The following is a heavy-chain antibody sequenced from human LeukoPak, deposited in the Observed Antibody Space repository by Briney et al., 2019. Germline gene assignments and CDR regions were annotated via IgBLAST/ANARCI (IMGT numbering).Heavy chain of an antibody. Sequence: SETLSLTCTVSGDSISSYYWSWIRQPPGKGLEWIGYIYYSGSTNYNPSLKSRVTISVDTSKNQFSLKLSSVTAADTAVYYCARALGTRSGSYSGWFDPWGQGTLVTVSS. V-gene: IGHV4-59*01. D-gene: IGHD1-26*01. CDR1: GDSISSYY. CDR3: ARALGTRSGSYSGWFDP. CDR2: IYYSGST. J-gene: IGHJ5*02.